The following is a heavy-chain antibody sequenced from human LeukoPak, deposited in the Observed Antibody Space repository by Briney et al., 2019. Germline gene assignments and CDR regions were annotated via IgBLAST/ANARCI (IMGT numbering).Heavy chain of an antibody. J-gene: IGHJ5*02. V-gene: IGHV3-30*03. CDR2: ISYDGSSK. CDR1: EFTFSNYL. D-gene: IGHD6-6*01. Sequence: GRSLRLSCAASEFTFSNYLMHWVRQAPGKGLEWVAVISYDGSSKYYADSVKGRFTMSRDNSESTLYLQMNSLRPEDTAVYYCARAKIHYSSSSGPSESWGQGTLVTVSS. CDR3: ARAKIHYSSSSGPSES.